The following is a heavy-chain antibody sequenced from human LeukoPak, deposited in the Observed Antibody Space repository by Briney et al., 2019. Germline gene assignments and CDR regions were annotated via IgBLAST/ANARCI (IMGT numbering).Heavy chain of an antibody. Sequence: GGSLRLSCAASGFTFSSYGMTWVRQAPGKGLELVSSISGSGVGTYYADSVKGRFTISRDNSKSTLYLQMNSLRAEDTAIYYCAKSRSGYYYKSFDPWGQGTLVTVSS. CDR2: ISGSGVGT. CDR3: AKSRSGYYYKSFDP. D-gene: IGHD3-22*01. V-gene: IGHV3-23*01. CDR1: GFTFSSYG. J-gene: IGHJ5*02.